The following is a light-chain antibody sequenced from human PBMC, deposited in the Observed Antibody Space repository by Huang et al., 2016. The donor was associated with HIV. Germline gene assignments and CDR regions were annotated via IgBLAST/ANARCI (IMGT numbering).Light chain of an antibody. CDR1: QMGSSSY. CDR2: GAS. CDR3: QQYGSSSWT. V-gene: IGKV3-20*01. Sequence: EIVLTQSSGLLSVSPGERVTLSCSASQMGSSSYLAWYQQKPGQAPRLLIYGASSRATGIPDRFRGSGSGTDFTLTISRLEPEDFALYYCQQYGSSSWTFGQGTKVEIK. J-gene: IGKJ1*01.